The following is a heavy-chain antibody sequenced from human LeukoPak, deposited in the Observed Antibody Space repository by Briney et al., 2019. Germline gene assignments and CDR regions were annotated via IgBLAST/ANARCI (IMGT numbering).Heavy chain of an antibody. Sequence: GASVKVSCKASGYTFTGYYMHWVRQAPGQGLEWMGWINTNTGNPTYAQGFTGRFVFSLDTSVSTAYLQISSLKAEDTAVYYCAREGDCGGDCYPDYWGQGTLVTVSS. V-gene: IGHV7-4-1*02. J-gene: IGHJ4*02. CDR3: AREGDCGGDCYPDY. CDR2: INTNTGNP. CDR1: GYTFTGYY. D-gene: IGHD2-21*02.